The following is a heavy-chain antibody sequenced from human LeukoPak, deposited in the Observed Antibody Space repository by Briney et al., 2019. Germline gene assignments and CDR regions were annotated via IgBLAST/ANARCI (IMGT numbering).Heavy chain of an antibody. V-gene: IGHV4-59*12. Sequence: PSETLSLTCTVSGGSISSYYWSWIRQPPGKGLEWIGYIYHSGSTYYNPSLKSRVTISVDRSKNQFSLKLSSVTAADTAVYYCARDHPYCSSTSCYGYFDYWGQGTLVTVSS. CDR1: GGSISSYY. J-gene: IGHJ4*02. CDR3: ARDHPYCSSTSCYGYFDY. CDR2: IYHSGST. D-gene: IGHD2-2*01.